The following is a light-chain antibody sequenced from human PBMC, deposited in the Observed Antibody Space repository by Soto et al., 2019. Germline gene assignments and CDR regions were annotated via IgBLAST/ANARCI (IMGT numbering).Light chain of an antibody. J-gene: IGKJ2*01. CDR2: DAS. CDR3: QQRSNWPPT. V-gene: IGKV3-11*01. CDR1: QSISTY. Sequence: EIALTQSPATLSLSPGERATLFCRASQSISTYLAWYQQKSGQAPRLLIYDASNRATGIPARFSGGGSGTDFTLTVSSLEPEDFAVYYCQQRSNWPPTFGQGTKLEI.